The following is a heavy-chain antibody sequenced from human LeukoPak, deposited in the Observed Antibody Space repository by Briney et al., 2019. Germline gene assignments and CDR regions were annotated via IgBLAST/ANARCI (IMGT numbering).Heavy chain of an antibody. CDR3: ARDTGYNTFDY. J-gene: IGHJ4*02. CDR1: GFTFSNYW. D-gene: IGHD5-24*01. CDR2: IKEDGGDK. Sequence: GGSLRLSCAASGFTFSNYWMAWVRQAPGTGLEWVATIKEDGGDKYYVDSVKGRFTISRDNAKNSLSLQMNSLRAEDTAVYYCARDTGYNTFDYWGQGILVAVSS. V-gene: IGHV3-7*05.